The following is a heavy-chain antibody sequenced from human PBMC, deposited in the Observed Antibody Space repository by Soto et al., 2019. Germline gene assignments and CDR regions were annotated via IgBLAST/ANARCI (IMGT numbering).Heavy chain of an antibody. D-gene: IGHD6-13*01. CDR3: AKDVSSWSDY. CDR2: MSGSGSSE. Sequence: GGSLRLSCAASGFTFSDHYMAWIRQAPGKGLEIVAHMSGSGSSEDYGDSVKGRFTISRDNSKNTLYLQMNSLRAEDTAVYYCAKDVSSWSDYWGQGTLVTVSS. V-gene: IGHV3-11*01. CDR1: GFTFSDHY. J-gene: IGHJ4*02.